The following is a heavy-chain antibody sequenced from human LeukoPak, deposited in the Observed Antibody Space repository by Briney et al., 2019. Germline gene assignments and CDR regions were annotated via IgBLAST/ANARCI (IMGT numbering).Heavy chain of an antibody. V-gene: IGHV3-23*01. J-gene: IGHJ4*02. Sequence: GRSLRLSCAASGFTFSSNAMSWVRQAPGKGLEWVSAVSGSGGSTYYADSVKGRFTISRDNSKNTLYLQMNSLRAEDTAVYYCAKGAAAVTGPFDYWGQGTLVTVSS. CDR1: GFTFSSNA. D-gene: IGHD6-13*01. CDR2: VSGSGGST. CDR3: AKGAAAVTGPFDY.